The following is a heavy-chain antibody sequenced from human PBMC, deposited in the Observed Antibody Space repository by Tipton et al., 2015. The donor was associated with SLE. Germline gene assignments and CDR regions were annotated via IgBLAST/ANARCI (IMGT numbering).Heavy chain of an antibody. CDR1: GYTFTSYG. D-gene: IGHD3-3*01. CDR3: ARVGSVGGYDFWSGHYYYGMDV. J-gene: IGHJ6*02. V-gene: IGHV1-18*01. CDR2: ISAYNGNT. Sequence: QLVQSGAEVKKPGASVKVSCKASGYTFTSYGISWVRQAPGQGLGWMGWISAYNGNTNYAQKLQGRVTMTTDTSTSTAYMELRSLRSDDTAVYYCARVGSVGGYDFWSGHYYYGMDVWGQGTTVTVSS.